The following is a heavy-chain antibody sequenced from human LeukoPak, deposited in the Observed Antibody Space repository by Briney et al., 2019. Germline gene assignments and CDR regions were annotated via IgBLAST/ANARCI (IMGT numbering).Heavy chain of an antibody. CDR1: GFTFTNYW. Sequence: PGGSLRLSCATSGFTFTNYWMTWVRQARGKGLEWGANINQNGVEMYYVESVKGRFTISRDSGTNSLFLQMNSLRAEDPAVYYCARDFGSAAAIYEYWGQGTLVTVSS. CDR3: ARDFGSAAAIYEY. V-gene: IGHV3-7*01. D-gene: IGHD6-13*01. J-gene: IGHJ4*02. CDR2: INQNGVEM.